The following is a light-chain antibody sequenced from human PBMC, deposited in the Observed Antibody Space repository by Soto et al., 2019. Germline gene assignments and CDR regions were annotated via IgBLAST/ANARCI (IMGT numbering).Light chain of an antibody. CDR1: QSFSSY. V-gene: IGKV3-11*01. CDR2: DAS. J-gene: IGKJ1*01. Sequence: EIVLTQSPATLSLSPGERATLSCRASQSFSSYLAWYQHRPGQAPRLLIYDASVRATGIPPRFSGSGSGTDFTLTIRSLQADDVATCHCHQYHTDWTFGQGTKVDIK. CDR3: HQYHTDWT.